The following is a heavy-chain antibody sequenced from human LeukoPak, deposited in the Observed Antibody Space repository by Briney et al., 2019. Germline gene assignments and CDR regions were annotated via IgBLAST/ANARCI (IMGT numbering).Heavy chain of an antibody. D-gene: IGHD2-15*01. Sequence: GGSLRLSCAASGFTFSTYGTHWVRQAPGKGLEWVAVIRYDGSSEYYADSVKGRFIISRDNSKNTLYLQMNSLRAEDTAVYYCARYCSGGSCCMGLIWGQGTLVTVSS. J-gene: IGHJ4*02. CDR2: IRYDGSSE. V-gene: IGHV3-33*01. CDR1: GFTFSTYG. CDR3: ARYCSGGSCCMGLI.